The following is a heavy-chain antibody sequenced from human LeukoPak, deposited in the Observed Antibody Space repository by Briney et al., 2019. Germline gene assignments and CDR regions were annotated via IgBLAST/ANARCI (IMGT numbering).Heavy chain of an antibody. CDR1: GGSISSYY. Sequence: PSETLSLTCTVSGGSISSYYWSWIRQPPGKGLEWIGYIYYSGSTNYNPSLKSRVTISVDTSKNQFSLKLSSVTAADTAVYYCARDTIQLFDYWGQGTLVTVSS. CDR3: ARDTIQLFDY. V-gene: IGHV4-59*12. J-gene: IGHJ4*02. CDR2: IYYSGST. D-gene: IGHD5-18*01.